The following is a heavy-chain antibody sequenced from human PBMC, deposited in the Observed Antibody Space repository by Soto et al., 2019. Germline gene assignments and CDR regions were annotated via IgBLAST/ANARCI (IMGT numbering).Heavy chain of an antibody. Sequence: PGGSLRLSCPASGFTFGDYAMSWFRQAPGKGLEWVGFIRSKPYDGTTEYAASAKGRFTISRDDSKSIAYLQMNSLKTEDTAVYYCAKDLFSMVRGASYYSYGMDVWGQGTTVPVPS. CDR1: GFTFGDYA. V-gene: IGHV3-49*03. J-gene: IGHJ6*02. D-gene: IGHD3-10*01. CDR2: IRSKPYDGTT. CDR3: AKDLFSMVRGASYYSYGMDV.